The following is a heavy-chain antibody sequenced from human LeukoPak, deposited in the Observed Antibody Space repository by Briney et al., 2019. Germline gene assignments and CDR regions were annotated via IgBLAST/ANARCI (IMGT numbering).Heavy chain of an antibody. CDR1: GFTVSSNY. Sequence: GGSLRLSCAASGFTVSSNYMSWVRQAPGKGLEWVSVIYSGGSTYYADSVKGRFTISRDNSKNTLYLQMNSLRAEDTAVYYCARESSEYSSSAPGYYYYMDVWGKGTTVTVSS. CDR3: ARESSEYSSSAPGYYYYMDV. D-gene: IGHD6-6*01. V-gene: IGHV3-53*01. CDR2: IYSGGST. J-gene: IGHJ6*03.